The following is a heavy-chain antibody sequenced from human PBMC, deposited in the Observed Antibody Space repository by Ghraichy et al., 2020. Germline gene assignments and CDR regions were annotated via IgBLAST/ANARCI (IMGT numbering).Heavy chain of an antibody. CDR3: ARDTGRIMDV. D-gene: IGHD2-15*01. CDR1: GGTFSSHA. V-gene: IGHV1-69*13. Sequence: SVKVSCKASGGTFSSHAISWVRQAPGQGLEWMGGIVPVFGTANYAQKFQGRVTITADESTSTAYMDLRSLRSEDTAIYYCARDTGRIMDVWAKGPRSPSP. CDR2: IVPVFGTA. J-gene: IGHJ6*03.